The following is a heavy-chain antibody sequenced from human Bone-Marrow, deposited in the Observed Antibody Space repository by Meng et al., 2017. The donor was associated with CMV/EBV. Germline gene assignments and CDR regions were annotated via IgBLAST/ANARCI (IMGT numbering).Heavy chain of an antibody. Sequence: GESLKISCAASGFTVSSNYMTWVRQAPGKGLEWVSIIYSNGFTYYTDSVKGRFTISRDSSKNTLYLQMNTLRTDDTALYYCARDVKHGWRPVFDPWGQGTLVTVSS. D-gene: IGHD2-21*02. V-gene: IGHV3-66*03. J-gene: IGHJ5*02. CDR1: GFTVSSNY. CDR3: ARDVKHGWRPVFDP. CDR2: IYSNGFT.